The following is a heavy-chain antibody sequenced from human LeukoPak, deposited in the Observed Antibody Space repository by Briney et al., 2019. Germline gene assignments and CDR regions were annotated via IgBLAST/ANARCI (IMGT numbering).Heavy chain of an antibody. CDR1: GYAFTGYY. Sequence: SVKVACKAYGYAFTGYYLRWVRHAAGEGLEWMGWMNPKSRGTSHGQKFEGRVIMTSDTSISTAYMALSRLRSDDTAVYYCASPQGTADAFDIWGQGTMVSVSS. D-gene: IGHD3-10*01. J-gene: IGHJ3*02. V-gene: IGHV1-2*02. CDR2: MNPKSRGT. CDR3: ASPQGTADAFDI.